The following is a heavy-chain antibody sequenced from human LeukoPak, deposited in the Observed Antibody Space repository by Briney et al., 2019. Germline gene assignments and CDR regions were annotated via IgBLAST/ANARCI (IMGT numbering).Heavy chain of an antibody. D-gene: IGHD3-10*01. Sequence: SVKVSCKASGGTFSSYAISWVRQAPGQGLEWMGGIIPILGTANYAQKFQGRVTITGDESTSTAYMELSSLRSEDTAVYYCARAMVRGVRWGAFDIWGQGTMVTVSS. J-gene: IGHJ3*02. CDR1: GGTFSSYA. V-gene: IGHV1-69*01. CDR2: IIPILGTA. CDR3: ARAMVRGVRWGAFDI.